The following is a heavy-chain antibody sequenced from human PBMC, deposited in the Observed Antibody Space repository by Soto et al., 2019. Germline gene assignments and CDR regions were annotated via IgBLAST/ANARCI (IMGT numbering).Heavy chain of an antibody. D-gene: IGHD1-1*01. CDR1: GFDVTTNC. CDR3: VRDKRTISGIFPGY. Sequence: PGGSLRLSCVGSGFDVTTNCMIWVRQAPGKGLECASIVCTGCATHYADSVKGRFTISRDSSKNTVHLQMNNVSAEDTAVYYCVRDKRTISGIFPGYWGQGTQVTVSS. V-gene: IGHV3-53*01. CDR2: VCTGCAT. J-gene: IGHJ4*02.